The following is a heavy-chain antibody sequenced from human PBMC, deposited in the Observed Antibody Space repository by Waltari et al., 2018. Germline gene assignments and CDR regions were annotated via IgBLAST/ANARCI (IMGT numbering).Heavy chain of an antibody. Sequence: QVQLQESGPGVVKPSDTLSLICALPGYSLTSCYYWGSIRQPPGKGLEWIGSIYHSGSTHYNPSRKSRVTISVDTSKNQLPLKLSSVTAADKAVYYCACYGSGSTYGMDVWGQGTTVTVSS. CDR2: IYHSGST. CDR3: ACYGSGSTYGMDV. V-gene: IGHV4-38-2*01. CDR1: GYSLTSCYY. J-gene: IGHJ6*02. D-gene: IGHD3-10*01.